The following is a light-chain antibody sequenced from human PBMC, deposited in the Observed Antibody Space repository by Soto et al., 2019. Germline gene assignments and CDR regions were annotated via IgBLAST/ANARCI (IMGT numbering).Light chain of an antibody. J-gene: IGKJ2*01. V-gene: IGKV1-39*01. CDR1: QTINTF. CDR3: QQTSSVPRT. Sequence: DIQMTQSPSSLSASVGDRVTITCRASQTINTFLNWYQQRPGEAPKLLIYLTSNLHTGVPSRFSGSGSGTDFTLTIRSLQPEDVATYDCQQTSSVPRTFGQGTKLEIK. CDR2: LTS.